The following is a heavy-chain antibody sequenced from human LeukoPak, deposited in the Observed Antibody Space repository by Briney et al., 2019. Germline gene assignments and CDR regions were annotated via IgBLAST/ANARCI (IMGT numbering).Heavy chain of an antibody. D-gene: IGHD3-9*01. CDR2: IRTTAEGAKYA. Sequence: SXRLSCAPSGFSFTDYPMNWVRQAXGKGLEWISDIRTTAEGAKYAYYADSVKGRVTISRDDGKNTLYLHMSSLRDDDTAVYYCASDQRYAFDYWGQGILVTVSS. CDR3: ASDQRYAFDY. CDR1: GFSFTDYP. V-gene: IGHV3-48*02. J-gene: IGHJ4*02.